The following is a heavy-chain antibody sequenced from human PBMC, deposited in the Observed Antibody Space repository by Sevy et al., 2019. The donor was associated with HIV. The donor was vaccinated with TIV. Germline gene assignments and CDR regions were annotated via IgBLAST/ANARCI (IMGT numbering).Heavy chain of an antibody. Sequence: GGSLRLSCAASGFTFSSYAMHRVRQAPGKGLEWVAVISYDGSNKYYADSVKGRFTISRDNSKNTLYLQMNSLRAEDTAVYYCARGMVYAERDFDYWGQGTLVTVSS. V-gene: IGHV3-30-3*01. CDR2: ISYDGSNK. D-gene: IGHD2-8*01. CDR1: GFTFSSYA. CDR3: ARGMVYAERDFDY. J-gene: IGHJ4*02.